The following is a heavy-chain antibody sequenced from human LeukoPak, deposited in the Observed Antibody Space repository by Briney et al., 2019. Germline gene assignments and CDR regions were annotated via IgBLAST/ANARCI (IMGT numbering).Heavy chain of an antibody. V-gene: IGHV3-23*01. CDR2: ISGSGGNT. Sequence: GGSLRLSCAASGFTLRSYAMSWVRQAPGKGLEWVSAISGSGGNTYYADSVKGRFTISRDNSKNTLYLQMNSLRAEDTAVYYCAKDLWDLRVSGWWGYYFDYWGQGTLVTVSS. D-gene: IGHD6-19*01. CDR3: AKDLWDLRVSGWWGYYFDY. J-gene: IGHJ4*02. CDR1: GFTLRSYA.